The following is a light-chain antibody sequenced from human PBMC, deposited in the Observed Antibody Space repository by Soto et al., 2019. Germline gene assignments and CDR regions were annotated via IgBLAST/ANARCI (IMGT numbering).Light chain of an antibody. CDR3: AAWDSSLIAGV. J-gene: IGLJ2*01. V-gene: IGLV1-51*01. Sequence: QSVLTQPPSVSAAPGQKVTISCSGSSSNIGSNYVSWYQQLPGTAPKLLIYDNSERPSGIPDRFSGSKSGTSATLGITGLQTGDEADYYCAAWDSSLIAGVFGGGTKVTVL. CDR2: DNS. CDR1: SSNIGSNY.